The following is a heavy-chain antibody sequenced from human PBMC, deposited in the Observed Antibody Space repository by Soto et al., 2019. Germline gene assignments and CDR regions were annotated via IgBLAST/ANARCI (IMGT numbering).Heavy chain of an antibody. J-gene: IGHJ2*01. CDR2: INPSGGST. CDR3: ASRGWEEVTTDPVRLWYFDL. Sequence: GASVKVSCKASGYTFTSYYMHWVRQAPGQGLEWMGIINPSGGSTSYAQKFQGRVTMTRDTSTSTVYMELSSLRSEDTAVYYCASRGWEEVTTDPVRLWYFDLWGRGTLVTVSS. V-gene: IGHV1-46*03. CDR1: GYTFTSYY. D-gene: IGHD4-17*01.